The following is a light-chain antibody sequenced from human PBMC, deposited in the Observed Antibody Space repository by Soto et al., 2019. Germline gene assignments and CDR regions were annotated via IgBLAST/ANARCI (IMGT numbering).Light chain of an antibody. CDR1: SSNIGSNY. Sequence: QSVLTQPPSASGTPGQRVTISCSGSSSNIGSNYVYWYQQLPGTAPKLLIYRNNQRPSGVPDRFSGSKSGTSASLAISGIRSEFEADYYCAAWDDRLSVGFGGGTELTVL. CDR3: AAWDDRLSVG. CDR2: RNN. J-gene: IGLJ2*01. V-gene: IGLV1-47*01.